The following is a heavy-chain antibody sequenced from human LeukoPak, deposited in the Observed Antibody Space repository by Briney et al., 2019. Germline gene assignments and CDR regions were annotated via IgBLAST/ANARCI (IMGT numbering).Heavy chain of an antibody. Sequence: SETLSLTCSVSGDSISSTSYYWGWLRQPPGKGLEWIGSIYYSGSTYYNPSLERRVTISVDRSKNQFSLKLISVTAADTAVYNCARHIGTLAAAGFDYWGQGTPVTVSS. D-gene: IGHD6-13*01. J-gene: IGHJ4*02. CDR3: ARHIGTLAAAGFDY. CDR2: IYYSGST. CDR1: GDSISSTSYY. V-gene: IGHV4-39*01.